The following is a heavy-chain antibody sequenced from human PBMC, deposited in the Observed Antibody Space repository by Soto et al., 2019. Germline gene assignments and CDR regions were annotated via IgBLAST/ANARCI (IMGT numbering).Heavy chain of an antibody. D-gene: IGHD3-22*01. V-gene: IGHV4-31*03. J-gene: IGHJ1*01. CDR1: GGSISSGGYY. CDR3: ARGYYDSSGYYYVPQYFQH. Sequence: PSETLSLTCTVSGGSISSGGYYWSWIRQHPGKGLEWIGYIYYSGSTYYNPSLKSRVTISVDTSKNQFSLKLSSVTAADTAVYYCARGYYDSSGYYYVPQYFQHWGQGTLVTVSS. CDR2: IYYSGST.